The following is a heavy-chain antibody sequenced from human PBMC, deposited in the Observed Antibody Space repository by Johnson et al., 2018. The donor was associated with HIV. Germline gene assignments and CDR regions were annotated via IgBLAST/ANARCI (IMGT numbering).Heavy chain of an antibody. CDR3: VSPLGGYDYYAAFDI. CDR2: IRYDGSNK. D-gene: IGHD5-12*01. V-gene: IGHV3-30*02. CDR1: GFSFRSYG. Sequence: QVQLVESGGGVVQPGRSLRLSCAATGFSFRSYGMHWVRQGPGKGLEWMAFIRYDGSNKYNADSVKGRFTISRDNSKNTLYLQMNSLRAEDTAVYYCVSPLGGYDYYAAFDIWGQGTMVTVSS. J-gene: IGHJ3*02.